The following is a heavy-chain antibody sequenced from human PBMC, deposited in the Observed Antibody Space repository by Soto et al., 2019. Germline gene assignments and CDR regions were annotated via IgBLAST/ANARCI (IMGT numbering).Heavy chain of an antibody. CDR2: IYFAGTT. CDR1: NGSISPNY. V-gene: IGHV4-59*08. J-gene: IGHJ4*02. Sequence: SETLSLTCTVSNGSISPNYWSWIRQPPGKGLEWIGYIYFAGTTTYNPSLKSRVTISLDASKNRFSLRLTSVTAADTAVYYCARLGAYFQALESWGQGTLVTVSS. D-gene: IGHD3-16*01. CDR3: ARLGAYFQALES.